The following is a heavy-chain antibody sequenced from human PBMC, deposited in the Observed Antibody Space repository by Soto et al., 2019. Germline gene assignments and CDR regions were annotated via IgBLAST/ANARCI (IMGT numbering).Heavy chain of an antibody. D-gene: IGHD1-26*01. V-gene: IGHV3-23*01. J-gene: IGHJ6*02. CDR3: AKDKAGATGRYYYGMDF. CDR2: ISGSDDST. CDR1: GFTFSTYA. Sequence: GGSLRLSCAASGFTFSTYAMSWVRQAPGKGLEWVSAISGSDDSTYYADSVKGRFTISRDNSKNTLYLQMNSLGAEDTAVYYCAKDKAGATGRYYYGMDFWGQGTTVTVSS.